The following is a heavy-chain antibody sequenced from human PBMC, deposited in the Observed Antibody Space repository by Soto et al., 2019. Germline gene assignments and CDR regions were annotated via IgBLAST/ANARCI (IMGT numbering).Heavy chain of an antibody. CDR3: AREGYTSSSIHSLLES. CDR1: GGTFSSYG. J-gene: IGHJ4*02. D-gene: IGHD6-6*01. V-gene: IGHV1-69*10. CDR2: IIPFLGTT. Sequence: SVKVSCKASGGTFSSYGISWVRQAPGQGLEWMGRIIPFLGTTNYAQNFQDRLTVTTDTSTNTAFMELSSLRSDDTAVYYCAREGYTSSSIHSLLESWGQGTLVTV.